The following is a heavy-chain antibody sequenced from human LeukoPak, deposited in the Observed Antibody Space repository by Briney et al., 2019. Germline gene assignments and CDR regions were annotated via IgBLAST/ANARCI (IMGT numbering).Heavy chain of an antibody. CDR2: IYHSVST. J-gene: IGHJ4*02. Sequence: SQTLSLTCTVSGGSISSGGYYWSWIRQPPGKGLEWIGYIYHSVSTYYNPSLKSRVTISVDRSKNQFSLKLSSVTAADTAVYYCAILPRYSRDDYWGQGTLVTVSS. D-gene: IGHD6-13*01. CDR3: AILPRYSRDDY. V-gene: IGHV4-30-2*01. CDR1: GGSISSGGYY.